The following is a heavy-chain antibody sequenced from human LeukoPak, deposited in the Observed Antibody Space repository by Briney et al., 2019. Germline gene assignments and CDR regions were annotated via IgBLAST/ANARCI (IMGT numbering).Heavy chain of an antibody. V-gene: IGHV3-21*01. Sequence: GGSLRLSCAASGFTFSSYSMNWVRQAPGKGLEWVSSISSSSSYIYYADSVKGRFTISRDNAKNSLYLQMNSLRAEDTAVYYCASDPDYYGSGSYIGDYWGQGTLVTVSS. CDR2: ISSSSSYI. D-gene: IGHD3-10*01. CDR3: ASDPDYYGSGSYIGDY. CDR1: GFTFSSYS. J-gene: IGHJ4*02.